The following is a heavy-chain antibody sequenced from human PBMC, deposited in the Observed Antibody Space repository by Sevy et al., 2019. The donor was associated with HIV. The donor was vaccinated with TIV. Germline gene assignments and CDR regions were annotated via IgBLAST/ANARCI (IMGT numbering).Heavy chain of an antibody. CDR3: ARDPWWSVNTYGSES. J-gene: IGHJ4*02. Sequence: GGSLRLSCAASGFTFSNYAMHWVRQAPGKGLEWVSVISSDGSNKYYADSVKGRFTISRDNPKNTVYLQMNSVRAEDTAVYYCARDPWWSVNTYGSESWGQGTLVTVSS. D-gene: IGHD3-10*01. CDR2: ISSDGSNK. V-gene: IGHV3-30-3*01. CDR1: GFTFSNYA.